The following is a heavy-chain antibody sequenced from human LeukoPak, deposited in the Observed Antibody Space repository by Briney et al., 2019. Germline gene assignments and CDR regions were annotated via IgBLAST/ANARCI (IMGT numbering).Heavy chain of an antibody. V-gene: IGHV3-20*04. Sequence: GGSLRLSCAASGFTFDDYGMSWVRQAPGKGLEWVSGINWNGGSTGYADSVKGRFTISRDNAKKSLDLQMNSLRAEDTALYYCARGHIDYAFDCWGEGTLATVPS. CDR1: GFTFDDYG. D-gene: IGHD4-17*01. CDR3: ARGHIDYAFDC. J-gene: IGHJ4*02. CDR2: INWNGGST.